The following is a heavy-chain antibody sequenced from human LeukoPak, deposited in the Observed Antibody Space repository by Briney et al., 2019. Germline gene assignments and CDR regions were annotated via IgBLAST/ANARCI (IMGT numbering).Heavy chain of an antibody. CDR3: ARGCYSSFDY. J-gene: IGHJ4*02. CDR2: TYYRSKWNT. Sequence: SQTLSLTCAISGDSLSNNNVAWHWIRQSPSRGLEWLGRTYYRSKWNTDYAVSVKSRITINSDTSKNQFSLQLNSVTPEDTAVYYCARGCYSSFDYWDQGTLVTASS. CDR1: GDSLSNNNVA. V-gene: IGHV6-1*01. D-gene: IGHD5-18*01.